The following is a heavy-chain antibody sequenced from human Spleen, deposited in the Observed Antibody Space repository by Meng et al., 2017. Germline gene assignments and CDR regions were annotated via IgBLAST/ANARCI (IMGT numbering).Heavy chain of an antibody. CDR1: GFTVSSNY. CDR2: IYSSGAT. CDR3: ARHSFGYYYGLDV. D-gene: IGHD5-18*01. J-gene: IGHJ6*02. Sequence: GGSLRLSCAASGFTVSSNYMSWVRQAPGKGLEWVSVIYSSGATYYADSVQGRFTISRHNSKNTLHLQMNSLRAEDTAVYYCARHSFGYYYGLDVWGQGTTVTVSS. V-gene: IGHV3-53*04.